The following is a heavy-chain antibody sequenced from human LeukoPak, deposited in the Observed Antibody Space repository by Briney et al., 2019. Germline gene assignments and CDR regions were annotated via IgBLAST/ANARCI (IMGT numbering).Heavy chain of an antibody. CDR2: ISSSSSTM. CDR1: GFTFSTYN. J-gene: IGHJ6*03. D-gene: IGHD2-2*01. CDR3: ARSGRVVVPAEGPQGHYYYSYYMDV. Sequence: GGSLRLSCAASGFTFSTYNMNWVRQAPGKGLEWVSYISSSSSTMYYADSVKGRFTISRDNAKSSLYLQMNSLRAEDTAVYYCARSGRVVVPAEGPQGHYYYSYYMDVWGKGTTVTVSS. V-gene: IGHV3-48*01.